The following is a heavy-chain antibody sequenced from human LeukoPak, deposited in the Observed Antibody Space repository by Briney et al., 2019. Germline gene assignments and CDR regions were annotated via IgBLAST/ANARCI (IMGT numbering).Heavy chain of an antibody. J-gene: IGHJ6*03. CDR2: IYTSGST. Sequence: SETLSLTCTVSGGSISSGSYYWSWIRQPAGKGLEWIGRIYTSGSTNYNPSLKSRVTISVDTSKNQFSLKLSSVTAADTAVYYCARDHPSFGDYSNYYDYYYMDVWGKGTTVTVSS. CDR3: ARDHPSFGDYSNYYDYYYMDV. D-gene: IGHD4-11*01. CDR1: GGSISSGSYY. V-gene: IGHV4-61*02.